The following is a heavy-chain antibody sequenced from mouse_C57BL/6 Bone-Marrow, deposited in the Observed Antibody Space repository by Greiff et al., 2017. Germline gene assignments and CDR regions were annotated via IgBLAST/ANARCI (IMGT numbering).Heavy chain of an antibody. CDR2: IDPANGNT. J-gene: IGHJ3*01. CDR1: GFNIKNTY. CDR3: AFLLWLRRGAWFAY. V-gene: IGHV14-3*01. Sequence: VQLKQSVAELVRPGASVKLSCTASGFNIKNTYMHWVKQRPEQGLEWIGRIDPANGNTKYAPKFQGKATITADTSSNTAYLQLSSLTSEDTAIYYCAFLLWLRRGAWFAYWGQGTLVTVSA. D-gene: IGHD2-2*01.